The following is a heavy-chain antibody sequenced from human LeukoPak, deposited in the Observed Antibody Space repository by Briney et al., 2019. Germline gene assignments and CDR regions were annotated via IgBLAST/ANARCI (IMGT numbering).Heavy chain of an antibody. CDR1: GFTFSTYE. V-gene: IGHV3-7*03. D-gene: IGHD6-13*01. CDR3: TRAVLGTSWSSDS. Sequence: PGGSLRLSCAASGFTFSTYEMNWVRQAPGKGLEWVANIKQDGSDTYYVDSVKGRFTISRDNAKNSLYLQMNSLRVGDTAVYYCTRAVLGTSWSSDSWGQGAPVTVSS. CDR2: IKQDGSDT. J-gene: IGHJ4*02.